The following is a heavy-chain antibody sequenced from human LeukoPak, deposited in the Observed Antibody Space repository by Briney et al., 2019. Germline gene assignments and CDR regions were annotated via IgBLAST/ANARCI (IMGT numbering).Heavy chain of an antibody. CDR1: GYTFTGYY. CDR3: ARDSHNWNYSGFDP. V-gene: IGHV1-2*02. J-gene: IGHJ5*02. CDR2: INPNSGGT. D-gene: IGHD1-7*01. Sequence: SVKVCCKASGYTFTGYYMHWVRQAPGQGLEWMGWINPNSGGTNYEQKFQGRVTMTRDTSISTAYMELSRLRSDDTAVYYCARDSHNWNYSGFDPWGQGTLVTVSS.